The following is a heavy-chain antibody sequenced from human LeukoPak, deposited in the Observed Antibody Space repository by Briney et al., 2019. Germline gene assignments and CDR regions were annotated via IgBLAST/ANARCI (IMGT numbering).Heavy chain of an antibody. V-gene: IGHV1-2*02. CDR1: GYTFTGYY. CDR3: ARANIVVVPAARKRAFDI. Sequence: APVKVSCKASGYTFTGYYMHWVRQAPGQGLEWMGWINPNSGGTNYAQKFQGRVTMTRDTSISTAYMELSRLRSDDTAVYYCARANIVVVPAARKRAFDIWGQGTMVTVSS. D-gene: IGHD2-2*01. CDR2: INPNSGGT. J-gene: IGHJ3*02.